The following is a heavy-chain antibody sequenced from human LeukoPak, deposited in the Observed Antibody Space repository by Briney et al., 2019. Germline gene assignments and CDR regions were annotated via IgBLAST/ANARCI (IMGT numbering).Heavy chain of an antibody. J-gene: IGHJ4*02. Sequence: SETLSLTCTVSGGSVSIGSSYWGWIRQSPGSGLEWIGTVYDSGTTYYNPSRRSRVTMSVDTSKNQFSLKMSSVTAADTAVYYCARLYHHTSRYYDFWGQGTLVTVSS. CDR1: GGSVSIGSSY. CDR3: ARLYHHTSRYYDF. CDR2: VYDSGTT. D-gene: IGHD2-8*01. V-gene: IGHV4-39*01.